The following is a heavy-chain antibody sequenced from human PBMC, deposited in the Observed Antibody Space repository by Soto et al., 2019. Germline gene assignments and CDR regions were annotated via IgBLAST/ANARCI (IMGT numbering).Heavy chain of an antibody. V-gene: IGHV1-18*01. J-gene: IGHJ6*02. Sequence: ASVKVSCKASGYTFTSYGISWVRQAPGQGLEWMGWISAYNGNTNYAQKLQGRVTMTTDTSTSTAYMELRSLRSDDTAVYYCARYSRGYCISTSCYGRYYYYGMDVWGQGTTVTVSS. D-gene: IGHD2-2*01. CDR2: ISAYNGNT. CDR3: ARYSRGYCISTSCYGRYYYYGMDV. CDR1: GYTFTSYG.